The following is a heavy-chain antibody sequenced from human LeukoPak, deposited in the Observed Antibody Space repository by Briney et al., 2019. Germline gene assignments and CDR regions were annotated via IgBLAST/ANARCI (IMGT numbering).Heavy chain of an antibody. V-gene: IGHV4-34*01. CDR1: GGSFSGYY. CDR2: INHSGST. D-gene: IGHD6-13*01. J-gene: IGHJ4*02. CDR3: ASLSSSRSIDY. Sequence: SETLSLTCAVYGGSFSGYYWGWIRQPPGKGLEWIGEINHSGSTNYNPSLKSRVTISVDTSKNQFSLKLSSVTAADTAVYYCASLSSSRSIDYWGQGTLVTVSS.